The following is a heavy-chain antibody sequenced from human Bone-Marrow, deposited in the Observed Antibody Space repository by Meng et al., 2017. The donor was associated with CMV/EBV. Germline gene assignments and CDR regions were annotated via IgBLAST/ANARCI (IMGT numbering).Heavy chain of an antibody. CDR3: AREGSGQPYYYGMDV. J-gene: IGHJ6*02. Sequence: SVKVSCKASGYTFTSYGISWVRQAPGQGLEWMGGIIPIFGTANYAQKFQGRVTITTDESTSTAYMELSSLRSEDTAVYYCAREGSGQPYYYGMDVWGQGTTVTVS. D-gene: IGHD6-13*01. V-gene: IGHV1-69*05. CDR1: GYTFTSYG. CDR2: IIPIFGTA.